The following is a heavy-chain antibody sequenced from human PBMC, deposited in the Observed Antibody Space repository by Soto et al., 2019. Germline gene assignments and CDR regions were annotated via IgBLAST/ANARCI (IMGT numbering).Heavy chain of an antibody. V-gene: IGHV1-69*13. CDR1: VSTFTRSA. J-gene: IGHJ5*02. CDR3: ARGGGKIVLMLYATCPHWRVP. Sequence: SVKVSCEAPVSTFTRSALSWVRQSPGQGLEWMGGIIPIFGTANYAQKFEGRVTINADVYTGTAYMELSSLRSEDTAVYYWARGGGKIVLMLYATCPHWRVPWG. D-gene: IGHD2-8*01. CDR2: IIPIFGTA.